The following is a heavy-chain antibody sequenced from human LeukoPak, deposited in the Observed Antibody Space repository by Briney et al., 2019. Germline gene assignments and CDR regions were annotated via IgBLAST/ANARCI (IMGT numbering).Heavy chain of an antibody. J-gene: IGHJ4*02. CDR2: INPNSGAT. V-gene: IGHV1-2*06. CDR3: AKIGSSHDFDY. CDR1: GGTFSSYA. Sequence: ASVKVSCKAFGGTFSSYAISWVRQAPGQGHEWMGRINPNSGATDYAQKFQGRVTMTRDTSISTAYMELSSLKSDDTAVYYCAKIGSSHDFDYWGQGTLITVSS. D-gene: IGHD1-26*01.